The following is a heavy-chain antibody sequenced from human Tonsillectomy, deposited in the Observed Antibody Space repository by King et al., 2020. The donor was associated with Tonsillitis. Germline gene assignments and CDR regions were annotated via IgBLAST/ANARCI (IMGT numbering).Heavy chain of an antibody. CDR1: GDSISSGDYY. Sequence: VQLQESGPGLVKPSQTLSLTCTVSGDSISSGDYYWSWIRQPPGKGLEWIGYFYYSGSTYYSPSLRSRLTMSLDTSKNQFSLNLSSVTAADTAVYYCARSFYNSALFFDYWGQGNLVTVSS. D-gene: IGHD3-10*01. CDR3: ARSFYNSALFFDY. V-gene: IGHV4-30-4*01. J-gene: IGHJ4*02. CDR2: FYYSGST.